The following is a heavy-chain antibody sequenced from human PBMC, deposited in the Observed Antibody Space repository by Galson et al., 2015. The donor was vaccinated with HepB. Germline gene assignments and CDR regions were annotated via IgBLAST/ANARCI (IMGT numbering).Heavy chain of an antibody. J-gene: IGHJ4*02. D-gene: IGHD1-26*01. CDR3: AREAMGRGSGSYSAFDY. V-gene: IGHV3-30*03. CDR1: GFTFSNYG. Sequence: SLRLSCAASGFTFSNYGMHWVRQAPGKGLEWVAVISYDGSNKYYADSVKGRFTSSRDNSKNMLYLQMNSLGAEDTAVYYCAREAMGRGSGSYSAFDYWGQGTLVTVSS. CDR2: ISYDGSNK.